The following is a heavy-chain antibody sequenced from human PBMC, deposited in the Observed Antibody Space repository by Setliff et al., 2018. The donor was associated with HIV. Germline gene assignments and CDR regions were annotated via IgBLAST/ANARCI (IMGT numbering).Heavy chain of an antibody. J-gene: IGHJ5*01. V-gene: IGHV1-8*01. CDR3: VRGIYDSSGFWYPHGDS. CDR1: GYTLTSYD. CDR2: INPYSGNT. D-gene: IGHD3-22*01. Sequence: ASVKVSCKASGYTLTSYDINWVRQATGHGLEWMGWINPYSGNTGYAQKFQGRVTMTRETSTSTAYLELSNLRAEDTAVYYCVRGIYDSSGFWYPHGDSWGQGTLVTVSS.